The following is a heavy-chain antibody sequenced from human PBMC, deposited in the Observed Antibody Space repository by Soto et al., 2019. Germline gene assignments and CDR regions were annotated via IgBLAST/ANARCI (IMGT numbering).Heavy chain of an antibody. V-gene: IGHV1-69*06. Sequence: SVKVSCKASGGTFSSYAISWVRQAPGQGLEWMGGIIPIFGTANYAQKFQGRVTITADKSTSTAYMELSSLRSEDTAVYYCARGNCRSSTSCPRWSMDVWGQGTKVTVSS. CDR3: ARGNCRSSTSCPRWSMDV. CDR1: GGTFSSYA. CDR2: IIPIFGTA. J-gene: IGHJ6*02. D-gene: IGHD2-2*01.